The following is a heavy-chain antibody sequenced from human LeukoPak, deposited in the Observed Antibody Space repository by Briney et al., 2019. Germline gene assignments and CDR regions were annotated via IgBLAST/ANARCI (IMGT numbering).Heavy chain of an antibody. CDR3: ARVQYSSSSRDY. J-gene: IGHJ4*02. CDR2: INHSGST. V-gene: IGHV4-34*01. D-gene: IGHD6-6*01. Sequence: PSETLSLTXAVYGGSFSGYYWSWIRQPPGKGLEWIGEINHSGSTNYNPSLKSRVTISVDTSKNQFSLKLSSVTAADTAVYYCARVQYSSSSRDYWGQGTLVTVSS. CDR1: GGSFSGYY.